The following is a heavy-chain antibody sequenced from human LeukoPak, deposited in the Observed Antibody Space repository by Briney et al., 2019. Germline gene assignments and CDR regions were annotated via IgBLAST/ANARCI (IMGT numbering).Heavy chain of an antibody. D-gene: IGHD6-19*01. CDR2: ISGSGGST. Sequence: PGGSLRLSCAASGFTFSSYAMSWVRQAPGKGLEWVSAISGSGGSTYYADSVKDRFTISRDNSKNTLYLQMNSLRAEDTAVYYCAKVPVGAGTEYYFDYWGQGTLVTVSS. CDR3: AKVPVGAGTEYYFDY. J-gene: IGHJ4*02. CDR1: GFTFSSYA. V-gene: IGHV3-23*01.